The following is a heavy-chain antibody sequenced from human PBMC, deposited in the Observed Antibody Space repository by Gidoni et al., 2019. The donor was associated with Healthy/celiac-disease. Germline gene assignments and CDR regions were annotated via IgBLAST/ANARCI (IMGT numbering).Heavy chain of an antibody. CDR1: GFTFSSYG. J-gene: IGHJ1*01. CDR2: IWYDGSNK. CDR3: ARDQGDDYGDSGDHYFQH. D-gene: IGHD4-17*01. V-gene: IGHV3-33*01. Sequence: QVQLVESGGGVVQPGRSLRLSCAASGFTFSSYGMHWVRQAPGKGLEWVAVIWYDGSNKYYADSVKGRFTISRDNSKNTLYLQMNSLRAEDTAVYYCARDQGDDYGDSGDHYFQHWGQGTLVTVSS.